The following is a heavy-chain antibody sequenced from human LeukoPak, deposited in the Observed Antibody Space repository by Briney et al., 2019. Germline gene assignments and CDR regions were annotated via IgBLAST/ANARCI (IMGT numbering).Heavy chain of an antibody. CDR1: GFTFSSYE. Sequence: GGSLRLSCAASGFTFSSYEMNWVRQAPGKGLEWVSVMYSRGDTYYANSVKGRFTFSRDISKNTLYLQMNGLRVEDTAMYYCARDAPQVPAAGVLASWGQGTLVIVSS. CDR3: ARDAPQVPAAGVLAS. CDR2: MYSRGDT. V-gene: IGHV3-53*01. D-gene: IGHD6-13*01. J-gene: IGHJ5*02.